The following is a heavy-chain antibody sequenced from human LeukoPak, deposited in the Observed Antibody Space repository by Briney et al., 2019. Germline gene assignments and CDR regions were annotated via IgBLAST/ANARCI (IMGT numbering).Heavy chain of an antibody. CDR1: GYSISSGYY. J-gene: IGHJ4*02. D-gene: IGHD3-22*01. Sequence: SETLSLTCTVSGYSISSGYYWGWIRQPPGKGLEWIGSIYRSGSTYYNPSLKRRVTISVDTSKNQFSLKLSSVTAADTAVYYCAREAYYDSSGYYVMGVFDYWGQGTLVTVSS. CDR2: IYRSGST. V-gene: IGHV4-38-2*02. CDR3: AREAYYDSSGYYVMGVFDY.